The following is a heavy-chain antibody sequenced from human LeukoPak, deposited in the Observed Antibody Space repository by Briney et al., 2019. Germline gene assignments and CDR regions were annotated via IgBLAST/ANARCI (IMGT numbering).Heavy chain of an antibody. J-gene: IGHJ6*03. CDR3: ARRALRSSRSYMDV. CDR1: GGSISSSSYY. D-gene: IGHD3-3*01. CDR2: IYYSGST. V-gene: IGHV4-39*01. Sequence: SETVSLTCTVSGGSISSSSYYWVWLRQPPGTGRVWGGSIYYSGSTYYNQSLKSRVTIAVYTYKDKFALKLSSVTDADTAVCYCARRALRSSRSYMDVWGKGTTVTVSS.